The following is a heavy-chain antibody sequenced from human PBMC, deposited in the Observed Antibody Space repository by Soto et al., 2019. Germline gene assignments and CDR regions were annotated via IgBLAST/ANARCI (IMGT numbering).Heavy chain of an antibody. CDR3: ARGRYCLTGRCFPNWFDS. CDR1: GDSISTVDYF. D-gene: IGHD2-15*01. V-gene: IGHV4-30-4*01. CDR2: IYKSTTT. Sequence: ASETLSLTCSVSGDSISTVDYFWAWIRQPPGQALEYIGYIYKSTTTYYNPSFESRVAISLDTSKSQFSLTVTSVTAADTAVYFCARGRYCLTGRCFPNWFDSWGQGTLVTVSS. J-gene: IGHJ5*01.